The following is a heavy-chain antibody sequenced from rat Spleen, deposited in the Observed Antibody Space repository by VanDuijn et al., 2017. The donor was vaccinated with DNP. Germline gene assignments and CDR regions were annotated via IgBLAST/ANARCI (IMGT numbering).Heavy chain of an antibody. CDR1: GFTFNNYW. CDR3: ARGTTEDY. D-gene: IGHD1-10*01. Sequence: EVQLVESGGDLVQPGRSLKLSCVASGFTFNNYWMTWIRQVPGKGLEWVASITSSGGSTYYPDSVKGRFTISRDNAKNTLYLQMNSLRSEDTATYYCARGTTEDYWGQGVMVTVSS. J-gene: IGHJ2*01. V-gene: IGHV5-31*01. CDR2: ITSSGGST.